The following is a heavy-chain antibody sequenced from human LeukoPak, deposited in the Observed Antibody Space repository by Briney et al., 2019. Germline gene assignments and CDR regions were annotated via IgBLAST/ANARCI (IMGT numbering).Heavy chain of an antibody. Sequence: ASVKVSCKASGYTFTDYYMHWVRQAPGQGFEWTGWINPNDGDTNYAQKFQGRVTMTRDTSISTAHMEVSRLRSDDTAVYYCARANFLYCSSSTCLFDYWGQGTLVTVSS. D-gene: IGHD2-2*01. CDR1: GYTFTDYY. CDR3: ARANFLYCSSSTCLFDY. V-gene: IGHV1-2*02. J-gene: IGHJ4*02. CDR2: INPNDGDT.